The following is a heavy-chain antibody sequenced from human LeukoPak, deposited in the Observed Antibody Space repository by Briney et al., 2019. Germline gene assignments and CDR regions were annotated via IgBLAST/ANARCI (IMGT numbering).Heavy chain of an antibody. D-gene: IGHD2-15*01. CDR1: GFTFSSYG. CDR3: ARGGSSVVVVAATGHYFDY. CDR2: ISSSSSYI. V-gene: IGHV3-21*01. J-gene: IGHJ4*02. Sequence: GGSLRLSCAASGFTFSSYGVNWVRQAPGKGLEWVSSISSSSSYIYYADSVKGRFTISRDNAKNSLYLQMNSLRAEDTAVYYCARGGSSVVVVAATGHYFDYWGQGILVTVSS.